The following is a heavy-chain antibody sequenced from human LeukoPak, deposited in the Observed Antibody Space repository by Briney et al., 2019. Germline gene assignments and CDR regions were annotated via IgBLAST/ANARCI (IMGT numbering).Heavy chain of an antibody. Sequence: SETLSLTCTVSGGSIISTDYYWGWIRQPPGKGVGWIASMHYSGNTYVNPTLKSRVTISVDASKNQLSLYLNSVAAADTGVYYCSRSCGSTSCSDGDWFDPWGQGTLVTVSS. CDR1: GGSIISTDYY. CDR3: SRSCGSTSCSDGDWFDP. V-gene: IGHV4-39*01. J-gene: IGHJ5*02. D-gene: IGHD2-2*01. CDR2: MHYSGNT.